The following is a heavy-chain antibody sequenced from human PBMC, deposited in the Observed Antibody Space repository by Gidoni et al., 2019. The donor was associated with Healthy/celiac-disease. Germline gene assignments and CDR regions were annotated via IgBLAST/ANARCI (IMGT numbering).Heavy chain of an antibody. CDR1: GGSFSTYY. CDR3: ASGYCRGGSCYSGDAFDI. J-gene: IGHJ3*02. D-gene: IGHD2-15*01. Sequence: QVQLQQWGAGLLKPSETLSLTCAVYGGSFSTYYWNWIRQPPGKGLEWIGEINHSGSTNHNPSLKSRVTISADTSKNQFSLRLNSVTAADTAVYYCASGYCRGGSCYSGDAFDIWGQGTMVTVSS. CDR2: INHSGST. V-gene: IGHV4-34*01.